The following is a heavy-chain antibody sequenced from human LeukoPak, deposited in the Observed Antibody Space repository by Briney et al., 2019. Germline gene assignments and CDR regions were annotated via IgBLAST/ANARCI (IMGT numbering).Heavy chain of an antibody. V-gene: IGHV3-30*18. CDR3: AKDVTIFGVVIVHAFDI. CDR1: GLTFSTYG. CDR2: ISYDGSNE. Sequence: GSLRLSCAASGLTFSTYGMHWVRQAPGKGLEWVAIISYDGSNEYYGDSVKGRFTISRDNSKNTLYLQMNSLRAEDTAVYYCAKDVTIFGVVIVHAFDIWGQGTMVTVSS. D-gene: IGHD3-3*01. J-gene: IGHJ3*02.